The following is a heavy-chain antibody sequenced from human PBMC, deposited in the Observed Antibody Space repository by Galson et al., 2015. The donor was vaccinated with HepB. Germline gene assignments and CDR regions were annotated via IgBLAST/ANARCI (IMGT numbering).Heavy chain of an antibody. V-gene: IGHV3-30-3*01. J-gene: IGHJ4*02. CDR2: ISYDGSNK. Sequence: SLRLSCAASGFTFSSYAMHWVRQAPGKGLEWVAVISYDGSNKYYADSVKGRFTISRDNSKNTLYLQMNSLRAEDTAVYYCARESYDFWSGYFDYWGQGTLVTVSS. CDR1: GFTFSSYA. CDR3: ARESYDFWSGYFDY. D-gene: IGHD3-3*01.